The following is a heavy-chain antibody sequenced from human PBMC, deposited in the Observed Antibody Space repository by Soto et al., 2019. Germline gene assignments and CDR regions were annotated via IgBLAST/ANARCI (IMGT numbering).Heavy chain of an antibody. V-gene: IGHV3-30*18. CDR2: ISYDGSNK. Sequence: QVELVESGGGVVQPGRSLSLSCAASGFTFSSYGMHWLRQARGKGLEWVAVISYDGSNKYYADSVKGRFTISRDNSKNTLYLQMNSLRAEDTAVYYCAKDGRGWEPTYFAYWGQGTLVTVSS. CDR1: GFTFSSYG. CDR3: AKDGRGWEPTYFAY. D-gene: IGHD1-26*01. J-gene: IGHJ4*02.